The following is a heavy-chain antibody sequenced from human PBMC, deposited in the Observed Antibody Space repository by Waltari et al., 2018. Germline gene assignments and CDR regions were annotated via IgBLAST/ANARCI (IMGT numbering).Heavy chain of an antibody. Sequence: QVQLVQSGAEVKKPGSSVKVSCKASGGTFSSYTISWVRQAPGQGLEWMGRIIPILGIANYAQKFQGSVTITADKSTSTAYMELSSLRSEDTAVYYCATLPRGAVAGSDAFDIWGQGTMVTVSS. D-gene: IGHD6-19*01. V-gene: IGHV1-69*02. CDR2: IIPILGIA. J-gene: IGHJ3*02. CDR3: ATLPRGAVAGSDAFDI. CDR1: GGTFSSYT.